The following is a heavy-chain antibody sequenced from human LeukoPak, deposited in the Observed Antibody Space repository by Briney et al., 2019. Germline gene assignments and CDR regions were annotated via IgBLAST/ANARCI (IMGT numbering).Heavy chain of an antibody. CDR1: GGTFTSYT. CDR2: SIPILGIA. V-gene: IGHV1-69*02. D-gene: IGHD1-26*01. J-gene: IGHJ4*02. Sequence: EASVKFSCKASGGTFTSYTISWVRQAPGQGLDWMGRSIPILGIANYAQKFQGSVTITADKSTSTAYMELSSLRSEDTAVYYWARVGPGIVGATNYWGQGTLVTVSS. CDR3: ARVGPGIVGATNY.